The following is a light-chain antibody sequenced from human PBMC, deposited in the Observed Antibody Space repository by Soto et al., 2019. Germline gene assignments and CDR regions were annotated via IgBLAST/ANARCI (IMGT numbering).Light chain of an antibody. CDR1: SSDVGSYDY. CDR3: SSFTSSSTPVV. J-gene: IGLJ2*01. CDR2: DVS. V-gene: IGLV2-14*01. Sequence: QSALTQPASVSGSPGQSITISCTGTSSDVGSYDYVSWYQQHPGKAPKLMLYDVSNRPSGVSNRFSGSKSGNTASLTISGLQAEDEADYYCSSFTSSSTPVVFGGGTKLTVL.